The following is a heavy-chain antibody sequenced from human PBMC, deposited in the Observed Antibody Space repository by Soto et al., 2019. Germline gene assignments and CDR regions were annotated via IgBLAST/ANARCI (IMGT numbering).Heavy chain of an antibody. CDR1: GFTFSSYG. Sequence: QVQLVESGGGVVQPGRSLRLSCAASGFTFSSYGMHWVRQAPGKGLEWVAVIWYDGSNKYYADSVKGRFTISRDNSKNTLYLQMNSLRAEDTAVYYCARASSGYYYADYWGQGTLVTVSS. CDR3: ARASSGYYYADY. V-gene: IGHV3-33*01. D-gene: IGHD3-22*01. CDR2: IWYDGSNK. J-gene: IGHJ4*02.